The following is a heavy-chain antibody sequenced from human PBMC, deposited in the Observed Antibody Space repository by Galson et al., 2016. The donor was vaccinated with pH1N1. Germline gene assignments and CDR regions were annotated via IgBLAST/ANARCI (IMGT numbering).Heavy chain of an antibody. Sequence: SLRLSCAASGFSFSDYYMSWVRQAPGKGLEWVSYIRSSRRDTNYADSVKGRFSISRDNAKNLLFLQMNSLRAEDTAVYYCARGGVSVAAVFDPWGQGALVTVSP. D-gene: IGHD6-19*01. CDR2: IRSSRRDT. J-gene: IGHJ5*02. CDR3: ARGGVSVAAVFDP. V-gene: IGHV3-11*06. CDR1: GFSFSDYY.